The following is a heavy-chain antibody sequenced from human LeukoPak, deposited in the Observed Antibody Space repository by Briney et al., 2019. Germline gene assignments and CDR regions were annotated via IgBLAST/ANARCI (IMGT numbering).Heavy chain of an antibody. J-gene: IGHJ4*02. CDR1: GYSFTNHW. CDR2: IYPDDSDT. D-gene: IGHD2-2*02. CDR3: ARQGIYNYLDS. Sequence: HGESLKISCKGSGYSFTNHWIGWVRQKPGKGLEWMGIIYPDDSDTRYSPSFRGQVIISADKSISTVYLQWSSLGTSDIAMYYCARQGIYNYLDSWGQGTLITVSS. V-gene: IGHV5-51*01.